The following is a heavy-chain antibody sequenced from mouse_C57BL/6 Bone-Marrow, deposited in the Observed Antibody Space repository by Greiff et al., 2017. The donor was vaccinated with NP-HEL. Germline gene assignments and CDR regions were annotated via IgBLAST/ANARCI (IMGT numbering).Heavy chain of an antibody. CDR3: TTVDYDVEFAY. V-gene: IGHV14-4*01. CDR2: IDPENGDT. J-gene: IGHJ3*01. D-gene: IGHD2-4*01. CDR1: GFNIKDDY. Sequence: VQLKQSGAELVRPGASVKLSCTASGFNIKDDYLHWVKQRPEQGLEWIGWIDPENGDTEYASKFQGKATITADTSSNTAYLQLSSLTSEDTAVYYCTTVDYDVEFAYWGQGTLVTVSA.